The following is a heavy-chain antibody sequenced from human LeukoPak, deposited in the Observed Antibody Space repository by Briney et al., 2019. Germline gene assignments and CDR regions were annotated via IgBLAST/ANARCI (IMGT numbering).Heavy chain of an antibody. D-gene: IGHD2-15*01. J-gene: IGHJ4*02. CDR1: GHTSTGYY. CDR2: INPNSGGT. V-gene: IGHV1-2*02. Sequence: ASVKVSCKASGHTSTGYYMHWVRQAPGQGLEWMGWINPNSGGTNYAQKFQGRVTMTRDTSISTAYMELSRLRSDDTAVYYCARADGGGSPSIDYWGQGTLVTVSS. CDR3: ARADGGGSPSIDY.